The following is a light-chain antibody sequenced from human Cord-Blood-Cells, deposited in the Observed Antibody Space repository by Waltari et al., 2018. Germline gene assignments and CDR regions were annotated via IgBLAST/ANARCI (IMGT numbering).Light chain of an antibody. V-gene: IGLV1-47*01. CDR1: NPNIGSNS. Sequence: QSVLNQPPSPCGPPGQRVTISCSGSNPNIGSNSVYWYQQLPGTAPKLLIYRNNQRPSGVPDRFPGSKSGTAASLAISGRRSEDEADYYCAAWDDSLSGVFGGGTKLTVL. CDR2: RNN. CDR3: AAWDDSLSGV. J-gene: IGLJ3*02.